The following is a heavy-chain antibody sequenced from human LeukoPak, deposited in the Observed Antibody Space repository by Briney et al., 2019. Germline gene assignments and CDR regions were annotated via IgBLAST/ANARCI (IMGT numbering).Heavy chain of an antibody. D-gene: IGHD3-10*01. Sequence: SETLSLTCTVSGGSISSSSYYWGWIRRSPGKGLEWIGNIYNSGNTYYNPSLKSRVTISVDTSKNQFSLKLSSITAADTAVYYCARRGGSGRSFDFWGQGTLVTVSS. CDR3: ARRGGSGRSFDF. CDR2: IYNSGNT. J-gene: IGHJ4*02. CDR1: GGSISSSSYY. V-gene: IGHV4-39*01.